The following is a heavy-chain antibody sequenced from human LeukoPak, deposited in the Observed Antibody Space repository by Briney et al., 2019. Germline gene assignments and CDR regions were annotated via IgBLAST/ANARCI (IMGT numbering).Heavy chain of an antibody. CDR1: GGSISSGFYY. CDR2: IYTSGST. V-gene: IGHV4-61*02. D-gene: IGHD3-10*01. Sequence: PSETLSLTCTVSGGSISSGFYYWSWIRQPAGKGLEWIGRIYTSGSTNYNPSLKSRVTISVDTSENQFSLKLTSVTAADTAVYYCARADGSGSYDNPLNYYYYYYMDVWGKGTTVTISS. CDR3: ARADGSGSYDNPLNYYYYYYMDV. J-gene: IGHJ6*03.